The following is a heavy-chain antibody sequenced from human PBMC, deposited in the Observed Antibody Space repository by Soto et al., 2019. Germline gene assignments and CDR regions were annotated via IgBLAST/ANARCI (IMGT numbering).Heavy chain of an antibody. Sequence: PSETLSLTCTVSGGSISSGDYYWSWIRQPPGKGLEWIGYIYYSGSTYYNPSLKSRVTISVDTSKSQFSLKLSSVTAADTAVYYCARVEYSSSSNWFDPWGQGTLVTVSS. J-gene: IGHJ5*02. CDR3: ARVEYSSSSNWFDP. D-gene: IGHD6-6*01. CDR2: IYYSGST. CDR1: GGSISSGDYY. V-gene: IGHV4-30-4*01.